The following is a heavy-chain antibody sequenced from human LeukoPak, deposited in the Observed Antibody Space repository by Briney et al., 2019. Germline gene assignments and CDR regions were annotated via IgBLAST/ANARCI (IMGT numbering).Heavy chain of an antibody. D-gene: IGHD3-10*01. CDR3: ARSKWFGELLPFDY. CDR1: GFTFSDYF. CDR2: ISSSGSTI. Sequence: GGSLRLSCAASGFTFSDYFMSWIRQAPGKGLEWVSYISSSGSTIYYADSVKGRFTISRDNAKNSLYLQMNSLRAEDTAVYYCARSKWFGELLPFDYWGQGTLVTVSS. V-gene: IGHV3-11*01. J-gene: IGHJ4*02.